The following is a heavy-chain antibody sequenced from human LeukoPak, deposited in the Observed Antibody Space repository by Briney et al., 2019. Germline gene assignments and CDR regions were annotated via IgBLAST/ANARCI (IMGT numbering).Heavy chain of an antibody. J-gene: IGHJ3*02. Sequence: SETLSLNCTVSGGSISSGGYYWSWIRQHPGKGLEWIGYIYYSGSTYYNPSLKSRVTISVDTSKNQFSLKLSSVTAADTAVYYCATETRGYSYGANFDIWGQGTMVTVSS. V-gene: IGHV4-31*03. CDR3: ATETRGYSYGANFDI. CDR2: IYYSGST. CDR1: GGSISSGGYY. D-gene: IGHD5-18*01.